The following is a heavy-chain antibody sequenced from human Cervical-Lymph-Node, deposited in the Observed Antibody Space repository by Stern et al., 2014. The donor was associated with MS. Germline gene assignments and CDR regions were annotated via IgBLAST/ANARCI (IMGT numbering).Heavy chain of an antibody. CDR1: GGTFSSYT. J-gene: IGHJ4*02. V-gene: IGHV1-69*04. Sequence: VQLVESGAEVKKPGSSGKVSCKASGGTFSSYTISWGRQAPGQGLEWRGRIIPILGIANYAQKFQGRVTITADKSTSTAYMELSSLRSEDTAVYYCASENDEDGYNLDYWGQGTLVTVSS. D-gene: IGHD5-24*01. CDR2: IIPILGIA. CDR3: ASENDEDGYNLDY.